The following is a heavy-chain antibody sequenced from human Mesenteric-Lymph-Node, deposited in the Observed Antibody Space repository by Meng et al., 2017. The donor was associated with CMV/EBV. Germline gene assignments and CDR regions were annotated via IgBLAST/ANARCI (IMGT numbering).Heavy chain of an antibody. Sequence: GESLKISCAASGFTFDYYGMSWVRQAPGKGLEWVSGINWNGGSTGYADSVKGRFTISRDNAKNSLYLQMNSLRAEDTALYYCARAPRTSYSSGWYYFDYWGQGTLVTVSS. D-gene: IGHD6-19*01. J-gene: IGHJ4*02. CDR2: INWNGGST. CDR3: ARAPRTSYSSGWYYFDY. CDR1: GFTFDYYG. V-gene: IGHV3-20*04.